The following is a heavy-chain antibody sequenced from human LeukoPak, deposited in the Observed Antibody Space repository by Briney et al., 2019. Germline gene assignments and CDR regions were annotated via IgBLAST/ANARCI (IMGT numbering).Heavy chain of an antibody. Sequence: GGSLRLSCAASGFTFSDYYMSWIRQAPGKGLEWVSYISSSGSTIYYADSVKGRFTISRDNAKNSLYLQMNSLRAEDTAVYYCARGFRRGYSYSYNFDYWGQGTLVTVSS. CDR2: ISSSGSTI. V-gene: IGHV3-11*04. CDR3: ARGFRRGYSYSYNFDY. CDR1: GFTFSDYY. J-gene: IGHJ4*02. D-gene: IGHD5-18*01.